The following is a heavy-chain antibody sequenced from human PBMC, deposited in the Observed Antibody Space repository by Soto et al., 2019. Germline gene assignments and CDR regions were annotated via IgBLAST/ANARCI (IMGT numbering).Heavy chain of an antibody. CDR2: IIPILGIA. Sequence: QVQLVQSGAEVKKPGSSVKVSCKASGGTFSSYTISWVRQAPGQGLEWMGRIIPILGIANYAQKFQGRVTITADKSTSTAYMELSSLRSEDTAVYYCATVPRVDYFDLWGRGTLVTVSS. V-gene: IGHV1-69*02. CDR3: ATVPRVDYFDL. J-gene: IGHJ2*01. D-gene: IGHD3-9*01. CDR1: GGTFSSYT.